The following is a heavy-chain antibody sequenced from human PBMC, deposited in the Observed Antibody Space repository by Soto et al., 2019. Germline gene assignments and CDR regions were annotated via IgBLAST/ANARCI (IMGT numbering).Heavy chain of an antibody. V-gene: IGHV3-15*07. J-gene: IGHJ4*02. CDR1: GFTFNNAY. CDR2: IKRKIDGETT. CDR3: STDFYASGNHSDG. Sequence: EVQLVESGGDLVKPGGSLRLSCAASGFTFNNAYINWVRQAPGKGLEWVGRIKRKIDGETTDYAAPVKGRFTISRDDSKNTVYLQMNSLKTEDTAVYYCSTDFYASGNHSDGWGQGTLVTVSS. D-gene: IGHD2-15*01.